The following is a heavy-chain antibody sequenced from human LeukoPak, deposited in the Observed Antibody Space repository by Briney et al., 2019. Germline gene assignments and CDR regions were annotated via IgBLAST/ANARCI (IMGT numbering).Heavy chain of an antibody. J-gene: IGHJ4*02. CDR2: ISGSGGST. Sequence: GGSLRLSCAASGFAFTNFAMNWVRQAPGKGLEWVSTISGSGGSTYYADSVKGRFTISRDNSKNTLYLQMNSLRAEDTAVYYCAKDRNYDYVWGSYPPALYFDYWGQGTLVTVSS. V-gene: IGHV3-23*01. D-gene: IGHD3-16*02. CDR3: AKDRNYDYVWGSYPPALYFDY. CDR1: GFAFTNFA.